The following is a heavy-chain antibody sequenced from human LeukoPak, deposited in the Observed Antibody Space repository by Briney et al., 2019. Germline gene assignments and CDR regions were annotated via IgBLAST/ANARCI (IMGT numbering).Heavy chain of an antibody. V-gene: IGHV3-23*01. D-gene: IGHD2-21*02. CDR1: GFTFSSYA. J-gene: IGHJ4*02. CDR2: ISGSGGST. Sequence: QPGGSLRLSCAASGFTFSSYAMSWVRQAPGKGLEWVSAISGSGGSTYYADSVKGRFTISRDNSKNTLYLQMNSLRAEDTAVYYCAKASFVVVTAISDYWGQGTLVTVSS. CDR3: AKASFVVVTAISDY.